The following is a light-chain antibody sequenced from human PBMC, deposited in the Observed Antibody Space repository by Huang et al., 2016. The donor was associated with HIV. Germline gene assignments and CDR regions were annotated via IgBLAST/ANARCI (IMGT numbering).Light chain of an antibody. CDR3: HQYNNWPPAWT. V-gene: IGKV3-15*01. Sequence: EIVVTQSPATVSVSPGERATLSCRASQSIGDNLAWYQQKPGQAPKLLLHCASMRATVIPARFSGSGSGTEFTLTISSLQSEDFAVYYCHQYNNWPPAWTFGQGTKVEIK. CDR1: QSIGDN. CDR2: CAS. J-gene: IGKJ1*01.